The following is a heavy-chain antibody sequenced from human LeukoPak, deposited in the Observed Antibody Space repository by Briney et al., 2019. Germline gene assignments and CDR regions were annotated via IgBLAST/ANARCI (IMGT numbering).Heavy chain of an antibody. CDR1: GFTFSSYA. J-gene: IGHJ4*02. D-gene: IGHD2-15*01. Sequence: GGSLRLSCAASGFTFSSYAMSWVRQAPGKGLEWVSAISGSGGSTYYADSVKGRFTISRDNSKNTLYLQMNSLRAEDTAVYYCAKVSGGSYVPRSQFDYWGQGTLVTVSS. V-gene: IGHV3-23*01. CDR3: AKVSGGSYVPRSQFDY. CDR2: ISGSGGST.